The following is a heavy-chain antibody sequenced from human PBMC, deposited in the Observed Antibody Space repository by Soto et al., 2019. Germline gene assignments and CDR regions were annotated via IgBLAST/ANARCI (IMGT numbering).Heavy chain of an antibody. Sequence: QVQLQESGPGLVKPSQTLSLTCTVYGVSLSSGGYYWSWVRQHPGKGLEWIGYIYYSGSTYYNTSLKSRVTMSVDTSKNQFSLKLSSVTAADTAVYYCARGFYTVTNWFDPWGQGTLVTVSS. J-gene: IGHJ5*02. D-gene: IGHD4-17*01. CDR3: ARGFYTVTNWFDP. CDR2: IYYSGST. V-gene: IGHV4-31*03. CDR1: GVSLSSGGYY.